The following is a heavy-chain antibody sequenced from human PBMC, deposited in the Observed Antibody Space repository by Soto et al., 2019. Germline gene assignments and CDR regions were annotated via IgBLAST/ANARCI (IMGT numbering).Heavy chain of an antibody. CDR1: GFTFSSYG. D-gene: IGHD2-21*01. CDR3: GIEGGDYGDC. V-gene: IGHV3-30*03. CDR2: ISYDGSNK. Sequence: QVQLVESGGGVVQPGRSLRLSCAASGFTFSSYGRHWVRQAPGKGLEWVAVISYDGSNKYYADSVKGRFTISRDTSRNTLYLQMNSLRSEDTAVYYCGIEGGDYGDCWGRGTLVTVSS. J-gene: IGHJ4*02.